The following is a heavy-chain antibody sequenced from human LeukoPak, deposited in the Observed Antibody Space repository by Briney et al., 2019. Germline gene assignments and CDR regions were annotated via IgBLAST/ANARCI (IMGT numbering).Heavy chain of an antibody. CDR1: GGTFSSYA. J-gene: IGHJ4*02. D-gene: IGHD5-12*01. CDR2: IIPIFGTA. Sequence: ASVKFSCKASGGTFSSYAISWVRQAPGQGLEWMGGIIPIFGTANYAQKFQGRVTITADESTSTAYMELSSLRSEDTAVYYCARDIERGYDYPLGYWGQGTLVTVS. CDR3: ARDIERGYDYPLGY. V-gene: IGHV1-69*13.